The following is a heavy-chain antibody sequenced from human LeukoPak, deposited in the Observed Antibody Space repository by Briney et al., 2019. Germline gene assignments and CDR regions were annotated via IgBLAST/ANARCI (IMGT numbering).Heavy chain of an antibody. CDR3: ARRAAAGYYWYFDL. CDR1: GYTFTGYY. CDR2: INPNSGDT. Sequence: AASVKVSCKASGYTFTGYYIHWVRQAPGQGLDWMGWINPNSGDTGSARRFQGRVTTTMDTSSSTAYMELSTLTSDDTAVYYCARRAAAGYYWYFDLWGRGTLVTVSS. D-gene: IGHD6-13*01. V-gene: IGHV1-2*02. J-gene: IGHJ2*01.